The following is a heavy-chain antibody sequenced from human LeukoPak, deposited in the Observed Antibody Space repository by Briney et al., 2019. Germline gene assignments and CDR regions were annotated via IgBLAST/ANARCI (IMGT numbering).Heavy chain of an antibody. CDR2: ISGGTGKT. CDR3: AKEDSSRLGYYYGMDV. CDR1: GFSLGSFA. V-gene: IGHV3-23*01. D-gene: IGHD3-3*01. Sequence: GGSLRLSCVASGFSLGSFAMSWVRQAPGKGLEWVSTISGGTGKTYDADSVKGRFTISRDNSKNTLYLQMNNLRAEDTAIYYCAKEDSSRLGYYYGMDVWGQGTTVTVSS. J-gene: IGHJ6*02.